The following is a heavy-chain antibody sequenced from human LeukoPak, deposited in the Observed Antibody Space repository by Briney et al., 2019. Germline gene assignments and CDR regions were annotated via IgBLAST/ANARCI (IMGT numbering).Heavy chain of an antibody. CDR2: INHSGST. V-gene: IGHV4-34*01. Sequence: PSETLSRTCAVYGGSFSGYYWSWIRQPPGKGLEWIGEINHSGSTNYNPSLKSRVTISVDTSKNQFSLKLSSVTAADTAVYYCARVRNPKVLRYFDYWGQGTLVTVSS. CDR3: ARVRNPKVLRYFDY. D-gene: IGHD3-9*01. CDR1: GGSFSGYY. J-gene: IGHJ4*02.